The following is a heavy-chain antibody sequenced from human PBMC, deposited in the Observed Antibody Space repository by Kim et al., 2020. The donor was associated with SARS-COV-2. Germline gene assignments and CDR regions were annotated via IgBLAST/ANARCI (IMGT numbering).Heavy chain of an antibody. Sequence: SVKVSCKASGGTFSSYAISWVRQAPGQGLEWMGGIIPIFGTANYAQKFQGRVTITADESTSTAYMELSSLRSEDTAVYYCARGESPPPQLLWFGMTKRDYYGMDVWGQGTTVTVSS. CDR3: ARGESPPPQLLWFGMTKRDYYGMDV. CDR2: IIPIFGTA. CDR1: GGTFSSYA. D-gene: IGHD3-10*01. J-gene: IGHJ6*02. V-gene: IGHV1-69*13.